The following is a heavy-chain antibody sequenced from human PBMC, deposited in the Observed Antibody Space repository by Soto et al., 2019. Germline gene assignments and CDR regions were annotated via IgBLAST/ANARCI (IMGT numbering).Heavy chain of an antibody. CDR3: ARDKDRPQLGGNYYYILDV. V-gene: IGHV1-69*13. Sequence: GASVKVSCKASGGTFTTAAISWVRQAPGQGLEWMGGIMPIFRTADYALKFQDSVSITADESTRTAYLELRSLRSEDTAVYYCARDKDRPQLGGNYYYILDVWGQGTTVTVSS. J-gene: IGHJ6*02. D-gene: IGHD3-3*02. CDR1: GGTFTTAA. CDR2: IMPIFRTA.